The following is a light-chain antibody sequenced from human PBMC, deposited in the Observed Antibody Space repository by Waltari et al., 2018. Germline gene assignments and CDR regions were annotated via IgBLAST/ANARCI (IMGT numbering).Light chain of an antibody. CDR2: EAT. CDR3: CSYTGSSTSYG. CDR1: SPDLASSTL. J-gene: IGLJ1*01. V-gene: IGLV2-23*01. Sequence: QSALSQPASVSGSPGQSLTIPCTGASPDLASSTLVAWYQHHPNRAPKLIIYEATKRPSGISHRFSGAKSGATASLRISGLQADDEADYYCCSYTGSSTSYGCGGGTKVTVL.